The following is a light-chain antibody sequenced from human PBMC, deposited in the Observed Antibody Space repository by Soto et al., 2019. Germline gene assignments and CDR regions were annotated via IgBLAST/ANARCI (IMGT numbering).Light chain of an antibody. J-gene: IGLJ2*01. CDR3: CSYVGTPL. Sequence: QSVLTQPPSVSGSPGQSVTISCTGTSGDVDPYNYVSWYQQHPARAPKLVIYDVNMRPSGVPDRFSGSKSGDTSSLTISGLQAEDEADYYCCSYVGTPLVGGGTKLTVL. CDR2: DVN. CDR1: SGDVDPYNY. V-gene: IGLV2-11*01.